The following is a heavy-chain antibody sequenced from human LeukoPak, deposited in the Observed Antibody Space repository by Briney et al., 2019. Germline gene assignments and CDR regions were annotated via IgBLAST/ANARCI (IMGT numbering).Heavy chain of an antibody. V-gene: IGHV1-8*01. CDR2: MNSNSGNT. J-gene: IGHJ4*02. CDR1: GYTFTNYD. CDR3: ARGRGGTVVRGYLDY. Sequence: ASVTVSCKASGYTFTNYDIMWVRQAPGQGPEWMGWMNSNSGNTGSAQKFQGRVTMTRDTSINTAYMELHSLTSEDTAVYYCARGRGGTVVRGYLDYWGQGTLVTVSS. D-gene: IGHD3-10*01.